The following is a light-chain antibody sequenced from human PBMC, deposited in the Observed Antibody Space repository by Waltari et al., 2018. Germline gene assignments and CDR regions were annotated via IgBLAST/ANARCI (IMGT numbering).Light chain of an antibody. Sequence: QSALTQPPAASGSPGPSVTSACTRPRSAVGGSHFSSWYQQDPGKAPKLIIYELSKRPSGVPDPFSGSKSGNTASLTVSELQPEDEAEYFCSSYAATHNLVFGGGTKLTV. CDR1: RSAVGGSHF. V-gene: IGLV2-8*01. J-gene: IGLJ3*02. CDR2: ELS. CDR3: SSYAATHNLV.